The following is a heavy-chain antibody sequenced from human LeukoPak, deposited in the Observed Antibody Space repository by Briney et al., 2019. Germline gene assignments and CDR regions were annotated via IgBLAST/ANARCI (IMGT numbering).Heavy chain of an antibody. D-gene: IGHD1-14*01. CDR3: ARENRAAAAFDI. V-gene: IGHV3-66*01. J-gene: IGHJ3*02. CDR1: GFTVSSNY. CDR2: VYSGGNT. Sequence: GGSLRVSCAASGFTVSSNYMNWVRQAPGKGLEWVSVVYSGGNTYYSDSVKGRFTISRDKSKNTVYLQMNSLRVADTAVYYCARENRAAAAFDIWGQGKMVTVSS.